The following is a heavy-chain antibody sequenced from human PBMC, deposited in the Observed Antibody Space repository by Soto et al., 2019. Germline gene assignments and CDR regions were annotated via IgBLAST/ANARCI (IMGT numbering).Heavy chain of an antibody. J-gene: IGHJ6*02. Sequence: PSDTLSLTCAVSGVSIHNSHSFWAWIRQPPGKGLEFIGSVYHNGGAHYNSSLKSRVTISVDTAHNQVSLRMRSLTAADTAVYYCARAGRATEFLYYYYYGMDVWGQGTTVTVSS. D-gene: IGHD2-21*01. CDR1: GVSIHNSHSF. V-gene: IGHV4-39*01. CDR3: ARAGRATEFLYYYYYGMDV. CDR2: VYHNGGA.